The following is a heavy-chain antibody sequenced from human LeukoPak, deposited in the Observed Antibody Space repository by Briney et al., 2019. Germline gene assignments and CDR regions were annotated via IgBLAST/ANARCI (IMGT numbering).Heavy chain of an antibody. V-gene: IGHV4-31*03. CDR3: ARVSSGEFADY. D-gene: IGHD3-10*01. CDR1: GGSISIGGYY. CDR2: IYYSGIT. J-gene: IGHJ4*02. Sequence: SQTLSLTCTVSGGSISIGGYYWSWIRQHPGKGLEWIGYIYYSGITYYNPSLKSRVTISVDTSKNQFSLYLSSVTAADTAVYYCARVSSGEFADYWGQGTLVTVSS.